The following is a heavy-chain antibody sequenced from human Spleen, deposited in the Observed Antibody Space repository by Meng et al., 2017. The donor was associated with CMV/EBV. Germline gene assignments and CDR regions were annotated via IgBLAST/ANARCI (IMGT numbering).Heavy chain of an antibody. CDR3: ARLGTYYDFWSGSYFDY. J-gene: IGHJ4*02. CDR2: INHSGST. CDR1: GGSFSGYY. D-gene: IGHD3-3*01. Sequence: GGSFSGYYWSWIRQPPGKGLEWIGEINHSGSTNYNPSLKSRVTISVDTSKNQFSLKLSSVTAADTAVYYCARLGTYYDFWSGSYFDYWGQGTLVTVSS. V-gene: IGHV4-34*01.